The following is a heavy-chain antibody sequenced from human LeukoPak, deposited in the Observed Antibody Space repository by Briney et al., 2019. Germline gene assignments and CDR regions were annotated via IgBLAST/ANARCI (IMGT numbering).Heavy chain of an antibody. D-gene: IGHD3-10*01. J-gene: IGHJ6*02. CDR2: ISGSGSST. CDR3: RGGPVYGMDV. V-gene: IGHV3-23*01. CDR1: GFTFRSNT. Sequence: GGSLRLSCAASGFTFRSNTMSWVRQAPGRGLEWVSVISGSGSSTYYADSVKGRFTISRDNAKNSLYLQMNSLRAEDTAVYYVRGGPVYGMDVWGQGTTVTVSS.